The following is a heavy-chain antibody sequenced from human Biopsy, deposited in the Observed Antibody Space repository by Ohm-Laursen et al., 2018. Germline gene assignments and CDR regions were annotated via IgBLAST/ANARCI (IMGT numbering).Heavy chain of an antibody. CDR2: IWFDETNK. D-gene: IGHD5-18*01. CDR1: GFTLNKHG. J-gene: IGHJ4*02. CDR3: ARDPRDTALGIFDY. Sequence: SLRLSCTAPGFTLNKHGMHWVRQAPGKGLEWVAVIWFDETNKHYAGSVKGRFTISRDNSKNMLYLQMNTLRDADTAVYYCARDPRDTALGIFDYWGLGTLVTVSS. V-gene: IGHV3-33*01.